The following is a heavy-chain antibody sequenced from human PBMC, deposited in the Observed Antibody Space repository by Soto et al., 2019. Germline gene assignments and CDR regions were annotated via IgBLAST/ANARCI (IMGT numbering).Heavy chain of an antibody. D-gene: IGHD3-9*01. CDR3: ASGYYHILTGYYQH. CDR1: GGTFSSYT. V-gene: IGHV1-69*02. CDR2: IIPILGIA. J-gene: IGHJ1*01. Sequence: QVQLVQSGAEVKKPGSSVKVSCKASGGTFSSYTISWVRQAPGQGLEWMGRIIPILGIANYAQKFQGRVTITADKSTSTGYMELSSLISEDTAVYYCASGYYHILTGYYQHWCQGTLVTVS.